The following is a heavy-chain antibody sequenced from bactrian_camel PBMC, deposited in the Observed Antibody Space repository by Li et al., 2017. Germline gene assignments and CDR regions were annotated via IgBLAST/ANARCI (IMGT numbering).Heavy chain of an antibody. CDR1: TRFSTDFLDSD. V-gene: IGHV3S53*01. D-gene: IGHD1*01. CDR3: AAAANKDPRTAITVLNVHRTPSSGAF. Sequence: VQLVESGGGSVQPGESLRLSCTATTRFSTDFLDSDMGWYRQTPGNECELVASVSASGITLYGDSVKGRFTISQDPSRKMLYLQMNNLKPEDTAIYYCAAAANKDPRTAITVLNVHRTPSSGAFWGQGTQVTVS. J-gene: IGHJ4*01. CDR2: VSASGIT.